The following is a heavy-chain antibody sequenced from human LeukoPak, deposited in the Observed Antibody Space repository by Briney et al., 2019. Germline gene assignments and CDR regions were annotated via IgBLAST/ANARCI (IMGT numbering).Heavy chain of an antibody. Sequence: PGGSLRLSCAASGFTFSSCAMHWVRQAPGKGLEWVAVISYDGSNKYYADSVKGRFTVSRDNSKNTLYLQMNSLRAEDTAVYYCARDGGSGSYEGYYFDYWGQGTLVTVSS. CDR2: ISYDGSNK. D-gene: IGHD3-10*01. CDR3: ARDGGSGSYEGYYFDY. J-gene: IGHJ4*02. V-gene: IGHV3-30*04. CDR1: GFTFSSCA.